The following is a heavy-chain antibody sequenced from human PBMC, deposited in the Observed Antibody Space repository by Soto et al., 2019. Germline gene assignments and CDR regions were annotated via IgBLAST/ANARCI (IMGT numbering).Heavy chain of an antibody. CDR2: ISSSSSYI. J-gene: IGHJ4*02. CDR3: ARDSAEYSSGWYVDY. CDR1: GFTFSSYS. D-gene: IGHD6-19*01. Sequence: GSLRLSCAASGFTFSSYSMNWVRQAPGKGLEWVSSISSSSSYIYYADSVKGRFTISRDNAKNSLYLQMNSLRAEDTAVYYCARDSAEYSSGWYVDYWGQGTLVTVSS. V-gene: IGHV3-21*01.